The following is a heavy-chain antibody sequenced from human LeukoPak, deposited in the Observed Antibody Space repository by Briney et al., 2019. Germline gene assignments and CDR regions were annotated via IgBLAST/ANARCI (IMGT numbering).Heavy chain of an antibody. CDR3: ARTKKYYFDY. J-gene: IGHJ4*02. Sequence: SETLSLTCTVSGGSISSSSYYWGWIRQPPGKGLEWIGSIYYSGSTYYNPSLKSRVTISVDTSKNQFSLKLSPVTAADTAVYYCARTKKYYFDYWGQGTLVTVSS. CDR1: GGSISSSSYY. CDR2: IYYSGST. V-gene: IGHV4-39*07.